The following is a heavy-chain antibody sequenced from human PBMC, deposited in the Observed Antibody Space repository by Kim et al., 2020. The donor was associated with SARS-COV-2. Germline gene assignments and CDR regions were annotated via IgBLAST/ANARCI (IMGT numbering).Heavy chain of an antibody. D-gene: IGHD6-13*01. CDR3: ARARSAAGTGWFDP. J-gene: IGHJ5*02. CDR2: INHSGST. Sequence: SETLSLTCAVYGGSFSGYYWSWIRQPPGKGLEWIGEINHSGSTNYNPSLKSRVTISVDTSKNQFSLKLSSVTAADTAVYYCARARSAAGTGWFDPWGQGTLVTVSS. CDR1: GGSFSGYY. V-gene: IGHV4-34*01.